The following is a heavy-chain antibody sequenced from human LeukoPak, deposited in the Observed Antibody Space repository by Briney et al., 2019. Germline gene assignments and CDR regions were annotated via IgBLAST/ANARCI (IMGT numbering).Heavy chain of an antibody. D-gene: IGHD4-17*01. J-gene: IGHJ3*02. CDR3: ARDSYDYGDYDAFDI. Sequence: ASVKVSCKASGYTFTGYYMHWVRQAPGQGLEWMGWINPNSGGTNYAQKFQGRVTMTRDTSISTAYMELSRLRSDDTAVYYCARDSYDYGDYDAFDIWGQGTMVTVSS. V-gene: IGHV1-2*02. CDR2: INPNSGGT. CDR1: GYTFTGYY.